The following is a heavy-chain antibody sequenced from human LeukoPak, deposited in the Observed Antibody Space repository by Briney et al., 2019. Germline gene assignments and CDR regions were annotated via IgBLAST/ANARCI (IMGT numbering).Heavy chain of an antibody. CDR1: GGSISSSSYC. Sequence: PSETLSLTCTVSGGSISSSSYCWGWIRQPPGKGLEWIGSIYYSGSTYYNPSLKSRVTISVDTSKNQFSLKLSSVTAADTAVYYCARAELLWFGELSSGFYWGQGTLVTVSS. CDR3: ARAELLWFGELSSGFY. CDR2: IYYSGST. J-gene: IGHJ4*02. D-gene: IGHD3-10*01. V-gene: IGHV4-39*07.